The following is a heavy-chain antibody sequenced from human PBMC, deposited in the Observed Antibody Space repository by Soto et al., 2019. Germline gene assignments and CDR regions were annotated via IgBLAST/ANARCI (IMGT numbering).Heavy chain of an antibody. CDR3: ARLRRDIVVVPAAIWFDP. V-gene: IGHV4-39*01. D-gene: IGHD2-2*01. J-gene: IGHJ5*02. CDR1: GGSISSSSYY. CDR2: IYYSGST. Sequence: PSETLSLTCTVSGGSISSSSYYWGWIRQPPGKGLVWIGSIYYSGSTYYNPSLKSRVTISVDTSKNQFSLKLSSVTAADTAVYYCARLRRDIVVVPAAIWFDPWGQGTLVTVSS.